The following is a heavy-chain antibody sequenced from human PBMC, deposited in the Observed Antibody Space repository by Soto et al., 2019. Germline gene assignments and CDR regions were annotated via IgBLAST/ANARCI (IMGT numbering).Heavy chain of an antibody. Sequence: EVQLVESGGGLVKPGGSLRLSCAASGFTFSSYSMNWVRQAPGKGLEWVSSISSSSSYIYYADSVKGRFTISRDNAKNSLYLQMNSLRAEDTAVYYCASTRLTYEYSGSRLDYWGQGTLVTVSS. CDR1: GFTFSSYS. CDR2: ISSSSSYI. J-gene: IGHJ4*02. CDR3: ASTRLTYEYSGSRLDY. V-gene: IGHV3-21*01. D-gene: IGHD1-26*01.